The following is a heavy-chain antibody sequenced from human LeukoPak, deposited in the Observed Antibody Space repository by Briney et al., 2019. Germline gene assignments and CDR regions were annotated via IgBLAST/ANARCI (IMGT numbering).Heavy chain of an antibody. CDR2: IYSSGST. Sequence: SETLSLTCTVSGGSISSYYWSWIRQPAGKGLEWIGRIYSSGSTNYNPSLKSRVAMSVDTSKNQFSLKLSSATAADTAVYYCARSGSSQGRMDVWGKGTTVTVSS. V-gene: IGHV4-4*07. D-gene: IGHD6-13*01. CDR3: ARSGSSQGRMDV. CDR1: GGSISSYY. J-gene: IGHJ6*03.